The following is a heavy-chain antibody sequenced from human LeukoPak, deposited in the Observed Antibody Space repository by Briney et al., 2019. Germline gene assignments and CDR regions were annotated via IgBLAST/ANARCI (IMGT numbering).Heavy chain of an antibody. CDR2: ISAYNGNT. Sequence: ASVKVSCKASGYTFTSYGISWVRQAPGQGLEWMGWISAYNGNTNYAQKRQGRVTMTTDTSTSTAYMELRSLRSDDTAVYYCASDRAGSSSRWAFVYWGQGTLVTVSS. V-gene: IGHV1-18*04. CDR1: GYTFTSYG. D-gene: IGHD6-19*01. J-gene: IGHJ4*02. CDR3: ASDRAGSSSRWAFVY.